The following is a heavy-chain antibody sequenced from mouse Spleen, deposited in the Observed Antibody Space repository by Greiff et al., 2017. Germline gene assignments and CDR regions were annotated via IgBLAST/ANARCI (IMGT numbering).Heavy chain of an antibody. CDR3: ARDGNFAWFAY. J-gene: IGHJ3*01. CDR1: GFTFSSYY. V-gene: IGHV5-6-2*01. CDR2: INSNGGST. D-gene: IGHD2-1*01. Sequence: VQLKESGGGLVKRGGSLKLSCAASGFTFSSYYMSWVRQTPEKRLELVAAINSNGGSTYYPDTVKGRFTISRDNAKNTLYLQMSSLKSEDTAMYYCARDGNFAWFAYWGQGTLVTVSA.